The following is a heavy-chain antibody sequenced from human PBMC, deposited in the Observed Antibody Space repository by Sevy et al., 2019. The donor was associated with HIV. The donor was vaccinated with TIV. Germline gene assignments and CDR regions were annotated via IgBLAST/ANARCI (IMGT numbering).Heavy chain of an antibody. CDR1: GYIFSGYY. Sequence: ASVKVACKASGYIFSGYYFYWVRQAPGQGLELMGWINPESGDTNYARKFQGRVTMTRDTSVTTACMTLSRLKSNDTALYYCARGPLVSYYDFLKRAPDYWGQGTLVTVSS. CDR3: ARGPLVSYYDFLKRAPDY. D-gene: IGHD3-9*01. J-gene: IGHJ4*02. CDR2: INPESGDT. V-gene: IGHV1-2*02.